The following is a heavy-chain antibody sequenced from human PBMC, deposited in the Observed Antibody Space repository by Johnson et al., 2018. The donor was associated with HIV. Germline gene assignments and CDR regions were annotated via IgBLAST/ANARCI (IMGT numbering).Heavy chain of an antibody. CDR3: VKDKFMFLENPVDAFDV. V-gene: IGHV3-30*10. Sequence: HVQLVESGGGVVQPGRSLRLSCAASGFTFSNYAMHWVRQAPGKGLEWVAVISYDGSYKYYTDSVKGLSTISRDNSNNTLYLHMNSLRPEDTGVYYCVKDKFMFLENPVDAFDVWGQGTMVTFSS. CDR1: GFTFSNYA. J-gene: IGHJ3*01. CDR2: ISYDGSYK. D-gene: IGHD3-3*01.